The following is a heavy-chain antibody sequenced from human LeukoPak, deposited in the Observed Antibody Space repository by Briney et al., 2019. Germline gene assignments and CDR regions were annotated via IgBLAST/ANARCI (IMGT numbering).Heavy chain of an antibody. V-gene: IGHV3-21*01. CDR3: ARGVGGSHY. Sequence: GGSLRLSCAASGFTFRTYSVNWVRQAPGKGLEWVSSISSSGTHIYYAYSVKGRFTISRDNAMNSLYLQMNSLRAEDTAVYYCARGVGGSHYWGQGTLVTVSS. CDR1: GFTFRTYS. J-gene: IGHJ4*02. CDR2: ISSSGTHI. D-gene: IGHD1-26*01.